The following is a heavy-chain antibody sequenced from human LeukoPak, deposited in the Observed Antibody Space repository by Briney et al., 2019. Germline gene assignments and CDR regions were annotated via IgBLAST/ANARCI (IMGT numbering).Heavy chain of an antibody. J-gene: IGHJ4*02. V-gene: IGHV3-23*01. CDR2: ISGSGGST. CDR3: AKDSPATAPFYFDWLLPPDY. CDR1: GFTFSSYG. D-gene: IGHD3-9*01. Sequence: PGGSLRLSCAASGFTFSSYGMSWVRQAPGKGLEWVSAISGSGGSTYYADSVKGRFTISRDNSKNTLYLQMNSLRAEDTAVYYCAKDSPATAPFYFDWLLPPDYWGQGTLVTVSS.